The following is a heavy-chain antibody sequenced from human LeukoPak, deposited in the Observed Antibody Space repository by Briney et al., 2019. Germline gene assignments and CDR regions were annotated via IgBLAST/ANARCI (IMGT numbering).Heavy chain of an antibody. CDR2: ISYDESNK. Sequence: GGSLRLCCAASGFTFTSYGMHWVRQAPGKGMEWVAVISYDESNKYYADSVKGRFTISRDNSKNTLYLQMNSLRAEDTAVYYCAKDVDPFGSGSYVEGFDYWGQGTLVTVSS. J-gene: IGHJ4*02. V-gene: IGHV3-30*18. D-gene: IGHD3-10*01. CDR1: GFTFTSYG. CDR3: AKDVDPFGSGSYVEGFDY.